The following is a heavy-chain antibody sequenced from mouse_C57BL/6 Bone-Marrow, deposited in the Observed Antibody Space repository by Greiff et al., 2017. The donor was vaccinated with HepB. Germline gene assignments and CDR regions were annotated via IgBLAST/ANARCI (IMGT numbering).Heavy chain of an antibody. D-gene: IGHD2-4*01. J-gene: IGHJ4*01. CDR1: GYTFTSYW. Sequence: EVQLQQSGTVLARPGASVKMSCKTSGYTFTSYWMHCVKQRPGQGLEWIGAIYPGNSDTSYNQKFKGKAKLTAATSASTAYMELSSLTNEDSAVSYCTRGSMRLRRGIFYAMDYWGQGTSVTVSA. CDR2: IYPGNSDT. CDR3: TRGSMRLRRGIFYAMDY. V-gene: IGHV1-5*01.